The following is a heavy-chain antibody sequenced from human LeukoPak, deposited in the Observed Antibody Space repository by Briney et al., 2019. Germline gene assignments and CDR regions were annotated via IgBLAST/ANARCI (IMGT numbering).Heavy chain of an antibody. CDR2: IYYTGTT. CDR1: RASISSYSYY. J-gene: IGHJ5*02. Sequence: SETLSLTCTVSRASISSYSYYWGWIRQPPGKGLEWIGSIYYTGTTYYNPSLKSRVTISIDMSKKQFSLKLSSVTAADTAVYYCVRETETNWFDTWGQGTLVTVSS. V-gene: IGHV4-39*07. CDR3: VRETETNWFDT.